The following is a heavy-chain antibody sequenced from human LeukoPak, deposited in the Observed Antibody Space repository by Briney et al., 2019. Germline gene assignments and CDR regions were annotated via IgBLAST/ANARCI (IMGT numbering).Heavy chain of an antibody. V-gene: IGHV6-1*01. J-gene: IGHJ4*02. Sequence: SQTLSLTCAISGDSVSSNSAAWNWIRQSPSRGLEWLGRTYYRSKWYNDYAVSVKSRITINPDTSKNQFSLQLNSVTPEDTAVYYCARADSIKQYSSGWSALGYWGQGTLVTVSS. D-gene: IGHD6-19*01. CDR3: ARADSIKQYSSGWSALGY. CDR2: TYYRSKWYN. CDR1: GDSVSSNSAA.